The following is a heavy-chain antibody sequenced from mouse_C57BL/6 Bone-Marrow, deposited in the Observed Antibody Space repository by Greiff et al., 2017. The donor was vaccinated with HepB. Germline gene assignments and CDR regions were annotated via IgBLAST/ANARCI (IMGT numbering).Heavy chain of an antibody. V-gene: IGHV8-12*01. J-gene: IGHJ4*01. CDR1: GFSLRTSGMG. CDR2: IYWDDDK. CDR3: SRRAGTGAMDY. Sequence: QVTLKVSGPGLLQSSQTLSLTCSFSGFSLRTSGMGVSWIRQPSGKGLEWLAHIYWDDDKRYNPSLKSRLTISKATSRNQGFLKITSVDTADTATYYCSRRAGTGAMDYWGQGTSVTVSS. D-gene: IGHD4-1*01.